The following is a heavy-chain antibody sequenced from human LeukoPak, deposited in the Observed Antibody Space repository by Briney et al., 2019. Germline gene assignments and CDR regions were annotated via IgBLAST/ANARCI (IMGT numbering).Heavy chain of an antibody. V-gene: IGHV3-30-3*01. CDR2: ISYDGSNK. D-gene: IGHD1-26*01. CDR1: GFTFSSYA. Sequence: PGGSLRLSCATSGFTFSSYAMHWVRQAPGKGLEWVAVISYDGSNKYYADSVKGRFTISRDNSKNTLYLQMNSLRAEDTAVYYCAILGATTGFDYWGQGTLVTVSS. J-gene: IGHJ4*02. CDR3: AILGATTGFDY.